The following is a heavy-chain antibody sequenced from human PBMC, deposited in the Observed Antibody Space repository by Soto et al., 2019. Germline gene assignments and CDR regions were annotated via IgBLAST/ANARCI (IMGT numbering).Heavy chain of an antibody. CDR1: GFTFSSYA. V-gene: IGHV3-23*01. D-gene: IGHD3-10*01. J-gene: IGHJ5*02. CDR3: AKVKRSLKIQSMVRGAPNWFDP. Sequence: GGSLRLSCAASGFTFSSYAMSWVRQAPGKGLEWVSAISGSGGSTYYADSVKGRFTISRDNSKNTLYLQMNSLRAEDTAVYYCAKVKRSLKIQSMVRGAPNWFDPWGQGTLVTVSS. CDR2: ISGSGGST.